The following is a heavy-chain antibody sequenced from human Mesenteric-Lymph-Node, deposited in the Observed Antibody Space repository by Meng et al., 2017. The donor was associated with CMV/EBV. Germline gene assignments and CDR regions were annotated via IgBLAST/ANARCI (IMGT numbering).Heavy chain of an antibody. V-gene: IGHV3-23*01. J-gene: IGHJ4*02. CDR1: GFTFSSYW. CDR2: ISGSGGST. D-gene: IGHD3-22*01. CDR3: AKDPLSHYYDSSGYFDY. Sequence: GESLKISCAASGFTFSSYWMSWVRQAPGKGLEWVSAISGSGGSTYYADSVKGRFTISRDNSKNTLYLQMNSLRAEDTAVYYCAKDPLSHYYDSSGYFDYWGQGTLVTVSS.